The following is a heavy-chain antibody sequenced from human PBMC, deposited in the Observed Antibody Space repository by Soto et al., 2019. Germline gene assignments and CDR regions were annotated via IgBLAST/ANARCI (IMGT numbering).Heavy chain of an antibody. D-gene: IGHD3-10*01. Sequence: QVQLVESGGGLVKPGGSLRLSCAASGFNFSDYYMTWIRQAPGKGLEWISYITTNSRYIKYADSIKGRFTISRDNAKSSLYLQMNRLRAEDTAIYYCAKGLGGSYFIAYWGQGTLVTVSS. CDR3: AKGLGGSYFIAY. CDR1: GFNFSDYY. CDR2: ITTNSRYI. J-gene: IGHJ4*02. V-gene: IGHV3-11*06.